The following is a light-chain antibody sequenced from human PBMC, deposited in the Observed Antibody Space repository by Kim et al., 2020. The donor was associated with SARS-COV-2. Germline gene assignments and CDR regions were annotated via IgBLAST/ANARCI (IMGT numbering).Light chain of an antibody. Sequence: LSVAPGERAALSCSASQTINSNLAWYQEKPGQAPRLLIYDASTRATGIPARFSGSGSGTEFTLTISDLQSEDVAVYYCQQYNDWWTFGQGTKLEI. CDR2: DAS. CDR3: QQYNDWWT. J-gene: IGKJ1*01. V-gene: IGKV3-15*01. CDR1: QTINSN.